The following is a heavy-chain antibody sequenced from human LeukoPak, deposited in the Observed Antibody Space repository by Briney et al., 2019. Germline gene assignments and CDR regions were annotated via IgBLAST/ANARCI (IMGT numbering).Heavy chain of an antibody. V-gene: IGHV3-33*01. CDR1: GFTFSSYG. J-gene: IGHJ3*02. Sequence: GGSLRLSCAASGFTFSSYGMHWVSQPPGKGLEWVAVIWYDGSNKYYANSVTRKFTISRGNSKNTLYLQMNSLRAEDTAVYYCAGRRNDAFDIWGQGTMVTVSS. CDR2: IWYDGSNK. CDR3: AGRRNDAFDI.